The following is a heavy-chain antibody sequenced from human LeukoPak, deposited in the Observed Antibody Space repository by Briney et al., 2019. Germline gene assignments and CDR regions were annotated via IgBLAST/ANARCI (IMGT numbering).Heavy chain of an antibody. D-gene: IGHD3-16*02. CDR2: ISSSSSYI. CDR3: AKVLGQLSGSESVGAFDI. Sequence: KTGGSLRLSCAASGFTFSSYSMNWVRQAPGKGLEWVSSISSSSSYIYYADSVKGRFTISRDNAKNSLYLQMNSLRTEDTALYYCAKVLGQLSGSESVGAFDIWGQGTMVTVSS. CDR1: GFTFSSYS. J-gene: IGHJ3*02. V-gene: IGHV3-21*04.